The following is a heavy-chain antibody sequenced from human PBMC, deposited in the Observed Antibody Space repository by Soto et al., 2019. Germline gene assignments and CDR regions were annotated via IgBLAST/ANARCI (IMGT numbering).Heavy chain of an antibody. Sequence: QVQLQESGPGLVKPSQTLSLTCTVSGGSISSGDYYWSWIRQPPGKGLEWIGYIYYSGSTYYNPSLKSRVTISVDTSKNQFSLKLSSVTAADTAVYYCARGKYYSDSSGYPYNWFDPWGQGTLVTVSS. CDR1: GGSISSGDYY. CDR3: ARGKYYSDSSGYPYNWFDP. D-gene: IGHD3-22*01. V-gene: IGHV4-30-4*01. J-gene: IGHJ5*02. CDR2: IYYSGST.